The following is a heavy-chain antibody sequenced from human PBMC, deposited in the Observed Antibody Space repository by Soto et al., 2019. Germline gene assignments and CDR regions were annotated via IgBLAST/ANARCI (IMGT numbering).Heavy chain of an antibody. CDR3: ARSIAAEMYYFDY. Sequence: QVQLVQSGAEVKKPGASVKFSCKASGYTFTGYYMHWVRQAPGQGLEWMGWINPNSGGTNYAQKFQDWVTMTRDTSISTAYMELSRLRSDDTAVYYCARSIAAEMYYFDYWGQGTLVTVSS. CDR1: GYTFTGYY. J-gene: IGHJ4*02. CDR2: INPNSGGT. D-gene: IGHD6-13*01. V-gene: IGHV1-2*04.